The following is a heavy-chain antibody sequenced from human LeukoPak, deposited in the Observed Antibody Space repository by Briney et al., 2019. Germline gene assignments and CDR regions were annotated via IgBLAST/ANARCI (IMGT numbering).Heavy chain of an antibody. Sequence: PGGSLRLSCGASGCTFSNYGMLWVRQAPGKGLEWVAFIRYDGNNKLYADSMKGRFTISRDNSKNTLYLHMNSLRAEDTAVYYCAELGITMIGGVWGKGTTVTISS. J-gene: IGHJ6*04. CDR1: GCTFSNYG. CDR2: IRYDGNNK. D-gene: IGHD3-10*02. V-gene: IGHV3-30*02. CDR3: AELGITMIGGV.